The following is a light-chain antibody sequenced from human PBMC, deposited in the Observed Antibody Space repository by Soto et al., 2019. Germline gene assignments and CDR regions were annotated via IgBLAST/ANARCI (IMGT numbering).Light chain of an antibody. CDR1: QNIRSS. CDR2: TVS. Sequence: DIPLTQSPSFLSASVGDRLTITCRASQNIRSSLAWYQQNPGKAPNLIIYTVSTLQGGVPSRFSGSRSGTEFTLNMRSLQPEDFATFYCQQFNSCPFTFGGGTKVDI. V-gene: IGKV1-9*01. CDR3: QQFNSCPFT. J-gene: IGKJ4*01.